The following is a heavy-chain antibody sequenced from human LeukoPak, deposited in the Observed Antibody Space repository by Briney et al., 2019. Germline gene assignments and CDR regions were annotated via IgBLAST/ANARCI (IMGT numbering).Heavy chain of an antibody. J-gene: IGHJ3*02. CDR3: ARHNGDPTPEAFDI. D-gene: IGHD4-17*01. V-gene: IGHV4-39*01. Sequence: SETLSLACTVSGVSISSSSYYWGWIRQPRGKGLEWIGSIYYSGSTYYNPSLKTRVTISVDTSKNQFSLKLSSVTAADTAVYYCARHNGDPTPEAFDIWGQGTMVTVSS. CDR1: GVSISSSSYY. CDR2: IYYSGST.